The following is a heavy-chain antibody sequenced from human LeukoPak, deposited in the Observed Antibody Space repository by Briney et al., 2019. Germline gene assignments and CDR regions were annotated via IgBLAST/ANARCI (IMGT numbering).Heavy chain of an antibody. CDR1: GDSFTSYA. D-gene: IGHD2-21*01. J-gene: IGHJ5*02. CDR3: ARPCSIRWCLHDWFDP. V-gene: IGHV1-18*01. Sequence: GASVKVSCKASGDSFTSYAISWVRQAPGKGLEWMGWISADNGNTDYAQRFQGRVTMTTDTSTSTAYMELRSLRSDDTAVYYCARPCSIRWCLHDWFDPWGQGTLVTVSS. CDR2: ISADNGNT.